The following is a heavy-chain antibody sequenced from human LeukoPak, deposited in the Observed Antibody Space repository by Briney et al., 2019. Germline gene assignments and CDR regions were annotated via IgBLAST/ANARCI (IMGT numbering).Heavy chain of an antibody. J-gene: IGHJ4*02. CDR1: GGSVSGYY. CDR3: ARGPNHSSGWFH. Sequence: PSETLSLTCAVYGGSVSGYYWSWIRQPPGKGLEWIGEINHSGSTNYNPSLKSRVTISVDTSKNQFSLKLSSVTAADTAVYYCARGPNHSSGWFHWGQGTLVTVSS. V-gene: IGHV4-34*01. CDR2: INHSGST. D-gene: IGHD6-19*01.